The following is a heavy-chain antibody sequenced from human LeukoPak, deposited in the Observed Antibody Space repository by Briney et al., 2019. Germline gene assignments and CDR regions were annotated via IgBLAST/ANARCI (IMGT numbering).Heavy chain of an antibody. J-gene: IGHJ4*02. CDR3: AKDSGYSYGLDY. D-gene: IGHD5-18*01. V-gene: IGHV3-9*01. CDR1: GFSLDDNA. Sequence: GRSLRLSCAASGFSLDDNAMHWVRHAPGKGLEWVSGIDWNSGSLVYADSVKGRFTVSRDNAKNSLYLQMNSLRAEDTAFYYCAKDSGYSYGLDYWGQGTLVTVSS. CDR2: IDWNSGSL.